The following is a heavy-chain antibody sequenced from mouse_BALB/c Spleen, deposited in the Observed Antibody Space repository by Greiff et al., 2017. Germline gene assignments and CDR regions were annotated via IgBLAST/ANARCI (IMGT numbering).Heavy chain of an antibody. Sequence: QVPLKESGTCPVQPSPSLSITRPVSGFSFTCFGVHWVRPSPGKGPEWLGVIWSGWSTDYHAAFISRLSISKDNPKSQVFFKMNRLQADDTTIYYCARPYYRYDGLAYWGQGTLVTVSA. CDR2: IWSGWST. V-gene: IGHV2-4-1*01. CDR3: ARPYYRYDGLAY. CDR1: GFSFTCFG. J-gene: IGHJ3*01. D-gene: IGHD2-14*01.